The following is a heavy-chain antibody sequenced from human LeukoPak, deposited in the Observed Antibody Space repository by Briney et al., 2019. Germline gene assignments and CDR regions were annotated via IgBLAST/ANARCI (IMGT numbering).Heavy chain of an antibody. D-gene: IGHD2-2*01. Sequence: SQTLSLTCTVSGGSISSGDYYWSWIRQPPGKGLEWIGYIYYSGSTYYNPSLKSRVTISVDTSKNQFSLKLSSVTAADTAVYYCAREGCSNTSCPNAFDIWGQGTMVTVSS. V-gene: IGHV4-30-4*08. CDR3: AREGCSNTSCPNAFDI. J-gene: IGHJ3*02. CDR2: IYYSGST. CDR1: GGSISSGDYY.